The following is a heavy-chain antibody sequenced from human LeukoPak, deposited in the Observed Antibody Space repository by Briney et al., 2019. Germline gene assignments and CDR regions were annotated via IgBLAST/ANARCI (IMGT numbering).Heavy chain of an antibody. CDR3: ARHPDGLVATIYYDYYYYYMDV. Sequence: SETLSLTCTVSGGSISSGGYYWSWIRQHPGKGLEWIGYIYYSGSTYYNPSLKSRVTISVDTSKNQFSLKLSSVTAADTAVYYCARHPDGLVATIYYDYYYYYMDVWGKGTTVTVSS. CDR2: IYYSGST. V-gene: IGHV4-39*01. CDR1: GGSISSGGYY. D-gene: IGHD5-12*01. J-gene: IGHJ6*03.